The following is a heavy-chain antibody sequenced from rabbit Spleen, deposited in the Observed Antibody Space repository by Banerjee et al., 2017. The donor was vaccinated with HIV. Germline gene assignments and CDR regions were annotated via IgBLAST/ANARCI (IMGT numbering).Heavy chain of an antibody. J-gene: IGHJ6*01. CDR1: GFDFSYYG. V-gene: IGHV1S45*01. CDR3: ARDLAGVIGWNFGL. D-gene: IGHD4-1*01. CDR2: INSATGTT. Sequence: QEQLVESGGGLVQPGGSLKLPCKASGFDFSYYGVSWVRQAPGKGLEWIACINSATGTTVYATWAKGRFTFSRASWTTVTLQMTSLTAADTATYFCARDLAGVIGWNFGLWGPGTLVTVS.